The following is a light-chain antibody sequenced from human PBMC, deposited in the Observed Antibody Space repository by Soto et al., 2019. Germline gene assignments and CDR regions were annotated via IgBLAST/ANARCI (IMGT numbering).Light chain of an antibody. CDR3: SSYTSSSTLPYV. CDR2: DVS. CDR1: SSEVGGYNY. V-gene: IGLV2-14*01. Sequence: QSALTQPASVSGSPGQSITISCTGTSSEVGGYNYVSWYQQHPGKAPKLMIYDVSNRPSGVSNRFSGSKSGNTASLTISGLQAEDEADYYCSSYTSSSTLPYVSVTGTKVTDL. J-gene: IGLJ1*01.